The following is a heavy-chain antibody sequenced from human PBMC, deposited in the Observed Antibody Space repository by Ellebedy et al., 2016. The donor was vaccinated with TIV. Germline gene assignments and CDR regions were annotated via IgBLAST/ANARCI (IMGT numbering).Heavy chain of an antibody. CDR1: GYTFTSYA. D-gene: IGHD6-13*01. J-gene: IGHJ4*02. Sequence: AASVKVSCKASGYTFTSYAMHWVRQAPGQRLEWMGWINAGNGNTKYSQKFQGRVTITRDTSASTAYMELSSLRSEDTAVYYCARGRGSSWLLDYWGQGTLVTVSS. CDR2: INAGNGNT. V-gene: IGHV1-3*01. CDR3: ARGRGSSWLLDY.